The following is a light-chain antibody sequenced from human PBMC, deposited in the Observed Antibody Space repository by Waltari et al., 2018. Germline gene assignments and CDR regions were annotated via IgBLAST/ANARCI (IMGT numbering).Light chain of an antibody. Sequence: SYELTQPPSVSVSPGQTARITCFGDALPKQYASWYQQRPGQAPVVVIYNDSERPSGIPGRFSGSSSGTTVTLTISGVQAEDEADYYCQAADTSGTYPVFGGGTKLTVL. V-gene: IGLV3-25*03. J-gene: IGLJ3*02. CDR1: ALPKQY. CDR3: QAADTSGTYPV. CDR2: NDS.